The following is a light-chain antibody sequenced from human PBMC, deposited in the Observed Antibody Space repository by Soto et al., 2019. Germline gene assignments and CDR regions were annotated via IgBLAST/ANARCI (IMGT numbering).Light chain of an antibody. CDR2: RNN. CDR3: AAWDDSLSGPV. V-gene: IGLV1-47*01. CDR1: SSNIGSNY. Sequence: QAVVSQSPSASMTPGQRVTISCSGSSSNIGSNYVYWYQQLPGTAPKLLIYRNNQRPSGVSDRFSGSKSGTSASLAISGLRSEDEADYYCAAWDDSLSGPVFGGGTKLTVL. J-gene: IGLJ2*01.